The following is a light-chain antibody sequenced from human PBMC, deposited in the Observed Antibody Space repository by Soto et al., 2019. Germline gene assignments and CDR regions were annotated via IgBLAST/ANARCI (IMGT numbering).Light chain of an antibody. Sequence: QSVVTQPACVSGSPGQSITISCTGTSSDVGSYNLVSWYQQHPGKAPKLMIYEGSKRPSGVSNRFSGSKSGNTASLTISGLQAEDEADYYCCSYAGSSTFVVFGGGTKLTVL. CDR1: SSDVGSYNL. CDR2: EGS. V-gene: IGLV2-23*03. CDR3: CSYAGSSTFVV. J-gene: IGLJ2*01.